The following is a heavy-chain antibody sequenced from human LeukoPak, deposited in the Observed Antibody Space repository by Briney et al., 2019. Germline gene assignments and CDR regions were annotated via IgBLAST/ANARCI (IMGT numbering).Heavy chain of an antibody. D-gene: IGHD5-18*01. V-gene: IGHV4-61*02. Sequence: SQTLPLTCTVSGGSISSGSYYWSWIRQPAGKGLEWIGRIYTSGSTNYNPSLKSRVTISVDTSKNQFSLKLSSVTAADTAVYYCARDSGYSYGYYYYYYGMDVWGQGTTVTVSS. CDR3: ARDSGYSYGYYYYYYGMDV. CDR1: GGSISSGSYY. CDR2: IYTSGST. J-gene: IGHJ6*02.